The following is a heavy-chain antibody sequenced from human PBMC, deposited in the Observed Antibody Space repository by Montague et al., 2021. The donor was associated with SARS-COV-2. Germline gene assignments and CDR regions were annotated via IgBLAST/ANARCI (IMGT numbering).Heavy chain of an antibody. V-gene: IGHV4-59*01. CDR3: VRVRYYGSGTSLGMDV. D-gene: IGHD3-10*01. CDR2: IYYSGST. J-gene: IGHJ6*02. Sequence: SETLSLTCTVSGGSISSYYWCWIRQPPGQGLEWIGYIYYSGSTNYYPSLKSRVTISLDTSKNQFSLELSSVTAADTAVSYCVRVRYYGSGTSLGMDVWGQGTTVTVSS. CDR1: GGSISSYY.